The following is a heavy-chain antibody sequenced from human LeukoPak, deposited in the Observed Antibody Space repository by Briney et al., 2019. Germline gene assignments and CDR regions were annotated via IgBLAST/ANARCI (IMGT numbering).Heavy chain of an antibody. CDR3: ARGGEWGYGADY. V-gene: IGHV4-31*03. Sequence: SETLSLTCTVSAGSSGSGGYSWSWIRQHPGKGLEWIGNIYYSGSTYYNPSLKSRVTISVDTSKNQFSLKLSSVTAADTAVYYCARGGEWGYGADYWGQGTLVTVSS. CDR2: IYYSGST. CDR1: AGSSGSGGYS. J-gene: IGHJ4*02. D-gene: IGHD4/OR15-4a*01.